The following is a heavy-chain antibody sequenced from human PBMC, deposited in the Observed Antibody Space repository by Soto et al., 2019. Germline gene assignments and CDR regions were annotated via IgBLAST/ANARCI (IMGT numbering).Heavy chain of an antibody. CDR1: GGSVSSGSYY. D-gene: IGHD3-9*01. CDR2: IYYSGST. J-gene: IGHJ6*02. CDR3: ARASRRIYDILTGYSGYYYYGMDV. Sequence: SETLSLTCTVSGGSVSSGSYYWSWIRQPPGKGLEWIGYIYYSGSTNYNPSLKSRVTISVDTSKNQFSLKLSSVTAADTAVYYCARASRRIYDILTGYSGYYYYGMDVWGQGTTVTVSS. V-gene: IGHV4-61*01.